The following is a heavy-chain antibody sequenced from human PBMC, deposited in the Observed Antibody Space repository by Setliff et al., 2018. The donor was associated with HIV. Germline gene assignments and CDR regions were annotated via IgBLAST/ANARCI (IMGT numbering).Heavy chain of an antibody. J-gene: IGHJ4*02. CDR1: GYTLTELS. CDR2: FDPEDGET. CDR3: ATSVSWIQLVLYPQGHPEPFDY. Sequence: ASVKVSCKVSGYTLTELSMHWVRQAPGKGLEWMGGFDPEDGETIYAQKFQGRVTMTEDTSTDTAYMELSSLRSEDTAVYYCATSVSWIQLVLYPQGHPEPFDYWGQGTLVTVSS. V-gene: IGHV1-24*01. D-gene: IGHD5-18*01.